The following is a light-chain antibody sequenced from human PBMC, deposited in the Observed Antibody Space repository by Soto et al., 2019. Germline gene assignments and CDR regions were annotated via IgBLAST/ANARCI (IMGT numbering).Light chain of an antibody. CDR3: QQYGRSPLYT. CDR2: DTS. J-gene: IGKJ2*01. Sequence: DIVLTQSPVILSLSPGDSATLSCRASERVATSYFAWYQQRRGQAPTLLIYDTSTRATGVPDRFTGSGSGTEFTLTISSVEPEDFAVYYCQQYGRSPLYTLGQGTQLEI. CDR1: ERVATSY. V-gene: IGKV3-20*01.